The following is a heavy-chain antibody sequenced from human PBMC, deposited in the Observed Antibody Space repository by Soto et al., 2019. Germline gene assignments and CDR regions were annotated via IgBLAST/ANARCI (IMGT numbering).Heavy chain of an antibody. CDR2: IYYSGST. CDR3: ARHFSGGDPTNYGMDV. J-gene: IGHJ6*02. CDR1: GGSISSSSYY. D-gene: IGHD3-10*01. Sequence: PSETLSLTCTVSGGSISSSSYYWGWIRQPPGKGLEWIGSIYYSGSTYYNPSLKSRVTISVDTSKNQFSLKLSSVIAADTAVYYCARHFSGGDPTNYGMDVWGQGTTVTVSS. V-gene: IGHV4-39*01.